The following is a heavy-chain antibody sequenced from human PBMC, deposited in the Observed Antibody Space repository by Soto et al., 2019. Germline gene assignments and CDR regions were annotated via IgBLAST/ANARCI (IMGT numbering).Heavy chain of an antibody. Sequence: SETMSLTCTVSGGTVSSGRYYWSWLRQPPGKGLEWIGYMYDSGSTKYNHSLKSQVTISVDTSKNQFYLKLSSVTAADTAVYYCEREGGFSYGFGMDVWGQGTTVTVSS. V-gene: IGHV4-61*01. CDR3: EREGGFSYGFGMDV. D-gene: IGHD5-18*01. CDR2: MYDSGST. J-gene: IGHJ6*02. CDR1: GGTVSSGRYY.